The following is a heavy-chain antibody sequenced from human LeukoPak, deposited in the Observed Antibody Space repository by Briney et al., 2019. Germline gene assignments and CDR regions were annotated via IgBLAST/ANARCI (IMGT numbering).Heavy chain of an antibody. CDR1: GYTFTGYY. V-gene: IGHV1-2*06. J-gene: IGHJ4*02. Sequence: ASVKVSCKASGYTFTGYYMHWVRQAPGQGLEWMGRIYPRSGGTNYAQKFQGRVTMTKDTSINTAYMELSRLRSDDTAVYYCARRLYYYGSETHLDSWGQGTLVTVSS. D-gene: IGHD3-10*01. CDR3: ARRLYYYGSETHLDS. CDR2: IYPRSGGT.